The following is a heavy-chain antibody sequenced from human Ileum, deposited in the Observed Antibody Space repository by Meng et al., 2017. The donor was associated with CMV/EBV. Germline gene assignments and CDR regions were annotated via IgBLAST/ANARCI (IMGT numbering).Heavy chain of an antibody. Sequence: KASGGTLSSYAISWVRQAPGQGFEWMGGIIPIFGTANYAQKFQGRVTITTDESTSTAYMELSSLRSEDTAVYYCARVATVTTYGWFDPWGQGTLVTVSS. J-gene: IGHJ5*02. CDR1: GGTLSSYA. D-gene: IGHD4-11*01. CDR2: IIPIFGTA. CDR3: ARVATVTTYGWFDP. V-gene: IGHV1-69*05.